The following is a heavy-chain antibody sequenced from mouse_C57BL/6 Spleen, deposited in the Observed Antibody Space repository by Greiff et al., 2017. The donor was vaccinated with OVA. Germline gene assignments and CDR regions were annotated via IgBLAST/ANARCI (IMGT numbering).Heavy chain of an antibody. J-gene: IGHJ4*01. V-gene: IGHV1-64*01. CDR1: GYTFTSYW. CDR2: IHPNSGST. CDR3: ARDYYGSSPLAMDY. D-gene: IGHD1-1*01. Sequence: QVQLKQPGAELVKPGASVKLSCKASGYTFTSYWMHWVKQRPGQGLEWIGMIHPNSGSTNYNEKFKSKATLTVDKSSSTAYMQLSSLTSEDSAVYYCARDYYGSSPLAMDYWGQGTSVTVSS.